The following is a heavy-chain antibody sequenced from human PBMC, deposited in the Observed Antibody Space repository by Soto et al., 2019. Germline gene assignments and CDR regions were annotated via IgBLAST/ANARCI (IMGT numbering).Heavy chain of an antibody. J-gene: IGHJ5*02. CDR1: GGAIEGYY. CDR2: IYYTGDT. CDR3: ARLVTGEAAGTFWFDP. Sequence: PSETLSLTCTVSGGAIEGYYWSRSRQSPGRGLEWIGYIYYTGDTNYNPSLKSRVTISKDMSKNQVSLNLRSVTAADTAVYYCARLVTGEAAGTFWFDPWGQGTLVTVSS. D-gene: IGHD6-13*01. V-gene: IGHV4-59*01.